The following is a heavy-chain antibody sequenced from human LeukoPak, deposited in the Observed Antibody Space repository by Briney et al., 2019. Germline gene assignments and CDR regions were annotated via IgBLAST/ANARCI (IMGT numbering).Heavy chain of an antibody. CDR1: GFTFSSYG. CDR3: AKVAAYSSSTDPYYYYMDV. J-gene: IGHJ6*03. V-gene: IGHV3-30*02. D-gene: IGHD6-13*01. Sequence: GGSLRLSCAASGFTFSSYGMHWVRQAPGKGLEWVAFIRYDGSNKYYADSVKGRFTISRDNSKNTLYLQMNSLRAEDTAVYYCAKVAAYSSSTDPYYYYMDVWGKGTTVTISS. CDR2: IRYDGSNK.